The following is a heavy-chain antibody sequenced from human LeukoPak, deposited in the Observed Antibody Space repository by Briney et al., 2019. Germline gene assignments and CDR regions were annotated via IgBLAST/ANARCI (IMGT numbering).Heavy chain of an antibody. CDR1: GFTFSTYS. V-gene: IGHV3-66*02. CDR2: IYSGGST. CDR3: ARDLGDGYNLPVGY. D-gene: IGHD5-24*01. Sequence: PGGSLRLSCTASGFTFSTYSMNWVRQAPGKGLECVSIIYSGGSTYYADSVEGRFTISRDNSKNTLYLQMNSLRAEDTAVYYCARDLGDGYNLPVGYWGQGTLVTVSS. J-gene: IGHJ4*02.